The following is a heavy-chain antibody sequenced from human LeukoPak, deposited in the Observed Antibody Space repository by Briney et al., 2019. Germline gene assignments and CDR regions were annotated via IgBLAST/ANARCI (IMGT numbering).Heavy chain of an antibody. CDR3: TKWTGYGDS. J-gene: IGHJ4*02. V-gene: IGHV3-23*01. CDR1: GFTFSAHC. CDR2: ISASGDAT. D-gene: IGHD5-12*01. Sequence: GGSLRLSCAASGFTFSAHCMTWVRQAPGKGREWVSGISASGDATYYADSGKGRFTISRDNSTNTLDLQMNILRADDTAVYYCTKWTGYGDSGGQGTLATVS.